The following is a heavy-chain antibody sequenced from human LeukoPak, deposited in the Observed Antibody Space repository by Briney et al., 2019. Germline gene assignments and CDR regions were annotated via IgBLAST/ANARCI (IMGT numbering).Heavy chain of an antibody. CDR3: ARQASYGLDV. V-gene: IGHV3-74*01. J-gene: IGHJ6*02. Sequence: GGSLRLSCAASGFTLSSYWLHWVRQAPGKGLVWVSRTNSDGSSTYYADTVKGRFTTSRDNAKNTLYLQMNSLRAEDTAVYYCARQASYGLDVWGQGTTVTVSS. CDR1: GFTLSSYW. CDR2: TNSDGSST.